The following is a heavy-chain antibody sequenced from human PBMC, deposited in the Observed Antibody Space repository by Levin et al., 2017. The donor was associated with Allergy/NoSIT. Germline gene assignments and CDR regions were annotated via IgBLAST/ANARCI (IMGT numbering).Heavy chain of an antibody. J-gene: IGHJ3*02. CDR3: ARVRSDIVVVVAATQGAFDI. CDR2: ISYDGSNK. D-gene: IGHD2-15*01. Sequence: GESLKISCAASGFTFSSYAMHWVRQAPGKGLEWVAVISYDGSNKYYADSVKGRFTISRDNSKNTLYLQMNSLRAEDTAVYYCARVRSDIVVVVAATQGAFDIWGQGTMVTVSS. V-gene: IGHV3-30-3*01. CDR1: GFTFSSYA.